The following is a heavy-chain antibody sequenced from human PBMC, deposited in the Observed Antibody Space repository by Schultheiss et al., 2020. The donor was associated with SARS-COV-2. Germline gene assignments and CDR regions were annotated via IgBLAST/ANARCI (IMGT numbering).Heavy chain of an antibody. D-gene: IGHD3-3*01. J-gene: IGHJ6*02. CDR3: ARASTTYDFGAEGYYGMDV. CDR1: GGSISSGGYY. V-gene: IGHV4-31*03. CDR2: INHSGST. Sequence: SETLSLTCTVSGGSISSGGYYWSWIRQHPGKGLEWIGEINHSGSTNYNPSLKSRVTISVDTSKNQFSLKLSSVTAADTAVYYCARASTTYDFGAEGYYGMDVWGQGTTVTVSS.